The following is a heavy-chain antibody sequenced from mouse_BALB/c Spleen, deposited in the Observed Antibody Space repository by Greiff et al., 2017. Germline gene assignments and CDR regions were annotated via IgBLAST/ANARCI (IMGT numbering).Heavy chain of an antibody. CDR1: GFSLSTSGMS. J-gene: IGHJ1*01. D-gene: IGHD1-1*01. CDR2: IWWNDDK. Sequence: QVTLKVSGPGILQPSQTLSLTCSFSGFSLSTSGMSVGWIRQPSGKGLEWLAHIWWNDDKYYNPALKSLLTISKDTSNNQVFLKIASVVTADTATYYCARMRYYGSNWYFDVWGAGTTVTVSS. CDR3: ARMRYYGSNWYFDV. V-gene: IGHV8-8*01.